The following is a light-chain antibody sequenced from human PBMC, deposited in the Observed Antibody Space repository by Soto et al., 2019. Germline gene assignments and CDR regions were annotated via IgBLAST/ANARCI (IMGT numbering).Light chain of an antibody. CDR3: QQYNDWPPIT. CDR1: QTVSSN. Sequence: EIVMTQSASTLSGSAGERATLSWRASQTVSSNLAWYQQKPGQAPRLLIYGASTRATGIPARFSGSGSGTEFTLTISSLQSEDFAVYYCQQYNDWPPITFGQGTRLEIK. J-gene: IGKJ5*01. CDR2: GAS. V-gene: IGKV3-15*01.